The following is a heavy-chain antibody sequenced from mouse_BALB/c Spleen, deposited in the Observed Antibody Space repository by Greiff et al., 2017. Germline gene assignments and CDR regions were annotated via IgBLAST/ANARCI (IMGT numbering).Heavy chain of an antibody. CDR3: ARSTNWYYFDY. Sequence: EVQGVESGGGLVQPGGSRKLSCAASGFTFSSFGMHWVRQAPEKGLEWVAYISSGSSTIYYADTVKGRFTISRDNPKNTLFLQMTSLRSEDTAMYYCARSTNWYYFDYWGQGTTLTVSS. CDR2: ISSGSSTI. D-gene: IGHD4-1*02. CDR1: GFTFSSFG. V-gene: IGHV5-17*02. J-gene: IGHJ2*01.